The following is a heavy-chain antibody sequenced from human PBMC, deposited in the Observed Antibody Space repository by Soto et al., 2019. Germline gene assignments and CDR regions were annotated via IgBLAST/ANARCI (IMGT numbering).Heavy chain of an antibody. CDR1: GASVNEYY. Sequence: TSDTLSLTCTVSGASVNEYYWNWVRPPLGKGLEWIGFIHYTGSRIFNPSLQSRVTMSVDVSQNQFSLRLTSVTAADTAIYYCARWGHPAVKAFDIWGQGTTVTVSS. D-gene: IGHD3-16*01. CDR3: ARWGHPAVKAFDI. CDR2: IHYTGSR. J-gene: IGHJ3*02. V-gene: IGHV4-59*02.